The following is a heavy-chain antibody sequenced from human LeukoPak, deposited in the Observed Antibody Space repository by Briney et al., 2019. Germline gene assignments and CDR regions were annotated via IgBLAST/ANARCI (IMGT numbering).Heavy chain of an antibody. CDR2: ISSGGSA. D-gene: IGHD3-16*01. V-gene: IGHV3-23*01. CDR1: GFTFTSYA. Sequence: GGSLRLSRAASGFTFTSYAMSWVRQAPGKGLGLILSISSGGSAYNADSVKDRFTISRDNSKNTLYLQMKSLRAEDTAVYFCARDRNDYLGGSGNFFDYWGQGTLVTVSS. CDR3: ARDRNDYLGGSGNFFDY. J-gene: IGHJ4*02.